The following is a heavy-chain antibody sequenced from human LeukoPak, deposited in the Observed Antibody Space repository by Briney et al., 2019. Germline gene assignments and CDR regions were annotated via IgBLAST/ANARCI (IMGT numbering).Heavy chain of an antibody. CDR2: IYYSGST. D-gene: IGHD6-13*01. CDR1: GGSFSSYY. Sequence: PSETLSLTCAVYGGSFSSYYWSWIRQPPGKGLEWIGYIYYSGSTNYNPSLKSRVTISVDTSKNQFSLKLSSVTAADTAVYYCACQGNSSSWFYWYFDLWGRGTLVTVSS. V-gene: IGHV4-59*01. CDR3: ACQGNSSSWFYWYFDL. J-gene: IGHJ2*01.